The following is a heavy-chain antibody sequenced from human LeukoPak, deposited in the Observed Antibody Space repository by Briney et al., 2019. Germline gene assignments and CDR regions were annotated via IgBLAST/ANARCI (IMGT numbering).Heavy chain of an antibody. D-gene: IGHD1-26*01. J-gene: IGHJ4*02. Sequence: GSLRLSCAASGFTVSSNYMSWVRQAPGKGLEWVSVIYSGGSTYYADSVKGRFTISRDNSKNTLYLQMNSLRAEDTAVYYCARDNSGSYYDYFDYWGQGTLVTVSS. CDR3: ARDNSGSYYDYFDY. V-gene: IGHV3-66*01. CDR1: GFTVSSNY. CDR2: IYSGGST.